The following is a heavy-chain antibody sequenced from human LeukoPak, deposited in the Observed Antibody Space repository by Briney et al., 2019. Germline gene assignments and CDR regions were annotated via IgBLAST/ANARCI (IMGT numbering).Heavy chain of an antibody. V-gene: IGHV1-2*02. D-gene: IGHD1-26*01. Sequence: GASVKVSCKASGYTFTGYYMHWVRQAPVQGLEWMGWINPNSGGTNYAQKFQGRVTMTRDTSISTAYMELSRLRSDDTAVYYCAGSGSYYYYYGMDVWGQGTTVTVSS. CDR3: AGSGSYYYYYGMDV. J-gene: IGHJ6*02. CDR1: GYTFTGYY. CDR2: INPNSGGT.